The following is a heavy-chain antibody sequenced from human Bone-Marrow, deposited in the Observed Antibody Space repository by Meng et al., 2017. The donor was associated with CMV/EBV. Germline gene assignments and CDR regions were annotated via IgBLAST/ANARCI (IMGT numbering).Heavy chain of an antibody. CDR2: ISSSGSTI. J-gene: IGHJ6*02. CDR3: ARVERRHYYYGMDV. CDR1: GFTFSNAW. V-gene: IGHV3-48*04. D-gene: IGHD5-24*01. Sequence: GGSLRLSCAASGFTFSNAWMNWVRQAPGKGLEWVSYISSSGSTIYYADSVKGRFTISRDNAKNSLYLQMNSLRAEDTAVYYCARVERRHYYYGMDVWGQGTTVTVSS.